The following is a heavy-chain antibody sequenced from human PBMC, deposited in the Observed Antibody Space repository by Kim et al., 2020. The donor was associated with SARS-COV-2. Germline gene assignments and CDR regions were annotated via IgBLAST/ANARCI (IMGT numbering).Heavy chain of an antibody. CDR3: ARDVPQYYYVSSGYFDY. CDR1: GFTFSSYS. CDR2: ISSSSSYI. Sequence: GGSLRLSCAASGFTFSSYSMNWVRQAPGKGLEWVSSISSSSSYIHYADSVKGRFTISRDNAKNSLYLQMNSLRAEDTAVYYCARDVPQYYYVSSGYFDYWGQGALVTVSS. V-gene: IGHV3-21*01. D-gene: IGHD3-22*01. J-gene: IGHJ4*02.